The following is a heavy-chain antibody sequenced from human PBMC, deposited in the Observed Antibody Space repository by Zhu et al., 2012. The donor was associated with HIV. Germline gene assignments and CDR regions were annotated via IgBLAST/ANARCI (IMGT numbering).Heavy chain of an antibody. Sequence: QVQLQESGPGLVKPSETLSLTCTVSGGSISSSSYYWGWIRQPPGKGLEWIGSLYYSGSTYYNPSLKSRVTISVDTSKNQFSLKLSSVTAADTAVYYCAYSGSYYDVYYFDYWGQGTLVTVSS. CDR2: LYYSGST. J-gene: IGHJ4*02. CDR1: GGSISSSSYY. V-gene: IGHV4-39*07. CDR3: AYSGSYYDVYYFDY. D-gene: IGHD1-26*01.